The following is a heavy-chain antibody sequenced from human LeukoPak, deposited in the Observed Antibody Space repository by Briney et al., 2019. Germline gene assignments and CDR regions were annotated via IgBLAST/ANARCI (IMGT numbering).Heavy chain of an antibody. CDR1: GGTFSSYA. V-gene: IGHV1-69*04. CDR2: IIPILGIA. CDR3: ARAGTYCSSTSCFVYWFDP. Sequence: ASVKVSCKASGGTFSSYAISWVRQAPGQGLEWMGRIIPILGIANYAQKFQGRVTITADKSTSTAYMELSSLRSDDTAVYYCARAGTYCSSTSCFVYWFDPWGQGTLVTVSS. D-gene: IGHD2-2*01. J-gene: IGHJ5*02.